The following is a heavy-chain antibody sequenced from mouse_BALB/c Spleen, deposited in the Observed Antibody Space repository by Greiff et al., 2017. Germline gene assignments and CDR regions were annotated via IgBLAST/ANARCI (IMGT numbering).Heavy chain of an antibody. V-gene: IGHV1-5*01. D-gene: IGHD1-1*01. CDR3: TRSTTVVATDY. CDR1: GYSFTSYW. Sequence: VQLQQSGTVLARPGASVKMSCKASGYSFTSYWMHWVKQRPGQGLEWIGAIYPGNSDTSYNQKFKGKAKLTAVTSASTAYMELSSLTNEDSAVYYCTRSTTVVATDYWGQGTTLTVSS. CDR2: IYPGNSDT. J-gene: IGHJ2*01.